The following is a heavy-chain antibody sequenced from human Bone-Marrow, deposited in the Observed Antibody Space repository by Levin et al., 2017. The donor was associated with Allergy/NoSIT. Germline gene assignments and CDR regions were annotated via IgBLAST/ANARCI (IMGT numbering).Heavy chain of an antibody. V-gene: IGHV2-5*02. CDR2: IYCDEDK. CDR3: THSRHPLRRRHFDY. CDR1: GFSLSSPGVG. Sequence: SGPTLVKPTQTLTLTCSYSGFSLSSPGVGVGWVRQSPGKALEWLALIYCDEDKRYSPSLRSRLSVTMDTPNNQVFLRITNMGPAETGTYYCTHSRHPLRRRHFDYWGQGALVNVSS. D-gene: IGHD4-17*01. J-gene: IGHJ4*02.